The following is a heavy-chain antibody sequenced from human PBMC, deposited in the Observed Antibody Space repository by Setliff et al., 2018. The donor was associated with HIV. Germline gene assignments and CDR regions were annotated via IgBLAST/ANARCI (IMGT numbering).Heavy chain of an antibody. V-gene: IGHV3-7*03. J-gene: IGHJ5*02. CDR1: GFAFSDFW. Sequence: PGGSLRLSCAASGFAFSDFWMSWVRQAPAKGLAWVANINEDGNKKYYADSVKGRFTISRDNAKNSLYLQMNSLRAEDTAIYYCAALSLRTNAVYGVVSTRFDPWGQGTLVTVSS. D-gene: IGHD3-3*01. CDR2: INEDGNKK. CDR3: AALSLRTNAVYGVVSTRFDP.